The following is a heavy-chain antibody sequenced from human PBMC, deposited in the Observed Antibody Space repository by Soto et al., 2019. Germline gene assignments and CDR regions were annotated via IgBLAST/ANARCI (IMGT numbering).Heavy chain of an antibody. V-gene: IGHV3-11*01. D-gene: IGHD1-26*01. CDR2: IYRGGSNI. J-gene: IGHJ6*02. CDR1: GFTFSDFD. CDR3: AKGIVGTAGHYFED. Sequence: QVQLVESGGGLVKPGGSLRLSCAASGFTFSDFDMLWVRQAPGKGLEWMSYIYRGGSNISYADSVRGRFTISRDNSKNSLYLQLDSLRVEDTAVYYCAKGIVGTAGHYFEDWDQGTTVTISS.